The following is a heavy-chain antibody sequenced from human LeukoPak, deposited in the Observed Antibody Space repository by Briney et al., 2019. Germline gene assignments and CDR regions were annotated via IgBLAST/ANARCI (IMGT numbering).Heavy chain of an antibody. D-gene: IGHD4-23*01. Sequence: QPGGSLRLSCAASGFTFSSYGMRWVRQAPGKWLEWVAFIRYDGSNKYYADSVKGRFTISRANSKNTLYLQMNSLRAEDTAVYYCAKALYYGGNSPSYYFDYWGQGTLVAASS. J-gene: IGHJ4*02. CDR2: IRYDGSNK. V-gene: IGHV3-30*02. CDR1: GFTFSSYG. CDR3: AKALYYGGNSPSYYFDY.